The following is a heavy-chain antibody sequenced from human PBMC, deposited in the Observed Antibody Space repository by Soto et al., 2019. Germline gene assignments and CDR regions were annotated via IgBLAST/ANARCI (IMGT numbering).Heavy chain of an antibody. CDR1: GSTFSSYT. CDR2: IIPVLGVT. Sequence: QVQLVQSGAEVRKPGSSVEVSCMASGSTFSSYTVNWVRQAPGQGLEWIGRIIPVLGVTHYARRFQGRVTITTDRTRKTAYMELTSLTSEDTAVYYCARRRYCGVDCYNKFYYGMDVWSQGNTGTVCS. J-gene: IGHJ6*02. V-gene: IGHV1-69*02. D-gene: IGHD2-21*02. CDR3: ARRRYCGVDCYNKFYYGMDV.